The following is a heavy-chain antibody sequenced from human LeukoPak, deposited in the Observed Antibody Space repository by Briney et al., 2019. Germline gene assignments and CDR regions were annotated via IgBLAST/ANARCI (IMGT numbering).Heavy chain of an antibody. Sequence: SETLSLTCTASGGSISSYYWSWIRQPPGKGLEWIGYIYYSGSTNYNPSLKSRVTISVDTSKNQFSLKLSSVTAADTAVYYCAKGCSSSRPYYFDYWGQGTLVTVSS. D-gene: IGHD6-6*01. V-gene: IGHV4-59*01. J-gene: IGHJ4*02. CDR1: GGSISSYY. CDR3: AKGCSSSRPYYFDY. CDR2: IYYSGST.